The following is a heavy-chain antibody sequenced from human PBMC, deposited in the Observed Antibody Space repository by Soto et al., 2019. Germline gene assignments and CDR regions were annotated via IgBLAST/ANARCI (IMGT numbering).Heavy chain of an antibody. Sequence: GGSLRLSCAASGFTFSSYDMHWVRQATGKGLEWVSAIGTAGDTYYPGSVKGRFTISRENAKNSLYLQMNSLRAEDTAVYYCARDTKYYYGSGSYFTNYYGMDVWGQGTTVTVSS. D-gene: IGHD3-10*01. J-gene: IGHJ6*02. CDR2: IGTAGDT. CDR1: GFTFSSYD. V-gene: IGHV3-13*01. CDR3: ARDTKYYYGSGSYFTNYYGMDV.